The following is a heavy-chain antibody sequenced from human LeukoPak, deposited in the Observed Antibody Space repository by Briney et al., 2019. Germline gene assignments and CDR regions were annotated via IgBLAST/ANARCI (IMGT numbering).Heavy chain of an antibody. Sequence: GGSLRLSCAASGFTFSSYAMSWVRQAPGKGLEWVSAISGSGGSTYHADSVKGRFTISRDNAKNSLYLQMNSLRAEDTALYYCAKEKYSSGWYWGQGTLVTVSS. J-gene: IGHJ4*02. D-gene: IGHD6-19*01. CDR2: ISGSGGST. CDR1: GFTFSSYA. V-gene: IGHV3-23*01. CDR3: AKEKYSSGWY.